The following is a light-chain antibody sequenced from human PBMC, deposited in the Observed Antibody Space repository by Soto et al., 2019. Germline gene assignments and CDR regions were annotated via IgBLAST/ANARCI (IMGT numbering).Light chain of an antibody. CDR2: WAS. CDR3: QQHYTTPFT. V-gene: IGKV4-1*01. Sequence: DIMMTQSPDSRAVSLGERATINCKSSQSVLHSSDNKNYLAWYQQKPGQPPKLLVYWASTRESGVPDRFSGSGSGTDFTLTISSLQAEDVAVYYCQQHYTTPFTFGPGTKVDSK. CDR1: QSVLHSSDNKNY. J-gene: IGKJ3*01.